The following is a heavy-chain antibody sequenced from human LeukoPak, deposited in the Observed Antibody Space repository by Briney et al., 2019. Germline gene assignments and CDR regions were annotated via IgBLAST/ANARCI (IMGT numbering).Heavy chain of an antibody. V-gene: IGHV3-21*01. CDR1: GFTFSSYS. D-gene: IGHD5-12*01. CDR3: ARDSRGYSGYLDY. Sequence: PGGSLRLSCAASGFTFSSYSMNWVRRAPGKGLEWVSSISSSSSYIYYADSVKGRFTISRDNAKNSLYLQMNSLRAEDTAVYYCARDSRGYSGYLDYWGQGTLVTVSS. CDR2: ISSSSSYI. J-gene: IGHJ4*02.